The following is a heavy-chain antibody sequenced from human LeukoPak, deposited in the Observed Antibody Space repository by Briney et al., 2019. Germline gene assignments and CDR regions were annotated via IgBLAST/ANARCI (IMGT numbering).Heavy chain of an antibody. CDR1: GYTLTELS. D-gene: IGHD3-10*01. CDR2: FDPEDGET. V-gene: IGHV1-24*01. J-gene: IGHJ4*02. Sequence: GASVKVSCKVPGYTLTELSMHWVRQAPGKGLEWMGGFDPEDGETIYAQKFQGRVTMTEDTSTDTAYMELSSLRSEDTAVYYCATDPPGYGSGSYIPVSWGQGTLVTVSS. CDR3: ATDPPGYGSGSYIPVS.